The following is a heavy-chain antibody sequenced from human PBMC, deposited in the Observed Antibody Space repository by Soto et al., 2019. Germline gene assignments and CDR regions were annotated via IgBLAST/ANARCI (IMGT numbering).Heavy chain of an antibody. V-gene: IGHV4-59*12. CDR3: AKGALKFLYGDYRDYYFDY. D-gene: IGHD4-17*01. CDR1: GDSIKGYY. Sequence: PSETLSLTCTVSGDSIKGYYWSWVRRPPERGLEYIGYIYSSGITNYNPSLKSRVTISVDNSKNTLYLQMNSLRAEDTAVYYCAKGALKFLYGDYRDYYFDYWGQGTLVTVSS. CDR2: IYSSGIT. J-gene: IGHJ4*02.